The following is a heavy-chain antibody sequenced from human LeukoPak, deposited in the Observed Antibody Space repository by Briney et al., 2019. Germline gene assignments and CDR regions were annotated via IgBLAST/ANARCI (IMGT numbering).Heavy chain of an antibody. D-gene: IGHD2-8*02. J-gene: IGHJ5*02. CDR2: IYHSGST. CDR1: GGSISSGGYS. Sequence: SQTLSLTCAVSGGSISSGGYSWSWIRQPPGTGLEWIGYIYHSGSTYYNPSLKSRVTISVDRSKNQFSLKLSSVTAADTAVYYCARDTGNWFDPWGQGTLVTVSS. CDR3: ARDTGNWFDP. V-gene: IGHV4-30-2*01.